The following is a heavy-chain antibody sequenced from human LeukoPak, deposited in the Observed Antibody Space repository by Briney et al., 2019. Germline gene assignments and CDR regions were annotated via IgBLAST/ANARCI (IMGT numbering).Heavy chain of an antibody. CDR3: ARDQRYCSSSSCPWEPFDY. Sequence: GGSLRLSCAASGFTFSSYWMGWVRQAPGKGLEGVANIKQDGSEKYYVDSVKGRFTISRDNAKNSLYLQMNSLRAEDTAVYYCARDQRYCSSSSCPWEPFDYWGQGTLVTVSS. CDR1: GFTFSSYW. J-gene: IGHJ4*02. CDR2: IKQDGSEK. V-gene: IGHV3-7*03. D-gene: IGHD2-2*01.